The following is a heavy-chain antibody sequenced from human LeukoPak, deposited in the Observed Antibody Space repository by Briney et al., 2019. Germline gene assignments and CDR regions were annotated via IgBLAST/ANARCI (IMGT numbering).Heavy chain of an antibody. CDR2: IYYSGST. CDR3: ARHGSSWYYFDY. Sequence: SETLSLTCTVSGGSISGYYWSWIRQPPGKGLEWIGYIYYSGSTNYNPSLKSRVTISVDTSKNQFSLKLSSVTAVDTAVYYCARHGSSWYYFDYWGQGTLVTVSS. D-gene: IGHD6-13*01. CDR1: GGSISGYY. V-gene: IGHV4-59*08. J-gene: IGHJ4*02.